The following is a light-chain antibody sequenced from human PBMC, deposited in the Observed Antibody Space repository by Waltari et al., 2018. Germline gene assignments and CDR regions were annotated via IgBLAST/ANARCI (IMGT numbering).Light chain of an antibody. V-gene: IGLV1-44*01. CDR2: SNN. Sequence: QSLLTQPPSASGTPGQRVTISCSGSRSNIGSNAVSWYQQLPGTAPKLLIHSNNQRPSGVPDRFSFSKSGTSASLAISGLQSADEADYYCAAWDDSLNGHVVFGGGTKLTVL. J-gene: IGLJ2*01. CDR3: AAWDDSLNGHVV. CDR1: RSNIGSNA.